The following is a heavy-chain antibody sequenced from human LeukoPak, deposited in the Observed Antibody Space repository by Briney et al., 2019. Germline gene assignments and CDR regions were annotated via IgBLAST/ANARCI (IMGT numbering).Heavy chain of an antibody. J-gene: IGHJ5*02. CDR3: ARAPGGWFDP. V-gene: IGHV4-38-2*02. CDR2: ICHSGST. Sequence: SETLSLTCTVSGYSISSGYYWGWIRQPPGKGLEWIGSICHSGSTYYNPSLKSRVTISVDTSKNQFSLKLSSVTAADTAVYYCARAPGGWFDPWGQGTLVTVSS. D-gene: IGHD4-23*01. CDR1: GYSISSGYY.